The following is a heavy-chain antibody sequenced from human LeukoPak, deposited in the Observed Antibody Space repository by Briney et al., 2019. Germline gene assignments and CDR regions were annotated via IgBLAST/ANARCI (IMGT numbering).Heavy chain of an antibody. J-gene: IGHJ4*02. Sequence: ASVKVSCKASGYTFTSYGISWVRQAPGQGLEWMGWISAYNGNTNYAQKLQGRVTMTTDTSTSTAYMELRSLRSDDTAVYYCARDSEGSLVVVPAAMDYWGQGTLVTVSS. CDR2: ISAYNGNT. CDR3: ARDSEGSLVVVPAAMDY. CDR1: GYTFTSYG. V-gene: IGHV1-18*01. D-gene: IGHD2-2*01.